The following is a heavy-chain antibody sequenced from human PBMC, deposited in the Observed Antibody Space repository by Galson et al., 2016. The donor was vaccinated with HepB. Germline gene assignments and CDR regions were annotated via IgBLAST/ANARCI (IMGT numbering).Heavy chain of an antibody. D-gene: IGHD6-25*01. CDR2: ITSSGGLS. V-gene: IGHV3-11*01. CDR3: ASRGFYGSLDN. Sequence: SLRLSCAASGFTLSETYMTWIRQAPGKGLEWISYITSSGGLSYYADSMEGRFTISRDNAKNSACLQINSLRAEDTAVYYCASRGFYGSLDNWGQGTLVTVSS. CDR1: GFTLSETY. J-gene: IGHJ4*02.